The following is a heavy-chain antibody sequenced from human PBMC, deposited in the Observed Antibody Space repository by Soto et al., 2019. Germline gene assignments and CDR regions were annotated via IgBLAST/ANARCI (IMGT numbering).Heavy chain of an antibody. J-gene: IGHJ6*02. D-gene: IGHD3-9*01. CDR3: AEIYYDILTGYSHGYYGMDV. CDR2: IVVGSGNT. CDR1: GYTFASYD. Sequence: SVKVSCKASGYTFASYDISWVRQATGLGLEWIGWIVVGSGNTNYAQKFQERVTIIRDMSTSTAYMELSSLRSEDTAVYYCAEIYYDILTGYSHGYYGMDVWGQGTTVTVSS. V-gene: IGHV1-58*02.